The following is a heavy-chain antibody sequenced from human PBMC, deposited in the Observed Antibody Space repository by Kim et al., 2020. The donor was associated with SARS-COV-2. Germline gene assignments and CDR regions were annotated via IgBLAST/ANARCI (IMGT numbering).Heavy chain of an antibody. D-gene: IGHD3-10*01. CDR2: ISAYNGNT. Sequence: ASVKVSCKASGYTFTSYGISWVRQAPGQGLEWMGWISAYNGNTNYAQKLQGRVTMTTDTSTSTAYMELRSLRSDDTAVYYCARDRRDVYGSGSYYIPWGQGTTVTVSS. CDR1: GYTFTSYG. V-gene: IGHV1-18*01. CDR3: ARDRRDVYGSGSYYIP. J-gene: IGHJ6*02.